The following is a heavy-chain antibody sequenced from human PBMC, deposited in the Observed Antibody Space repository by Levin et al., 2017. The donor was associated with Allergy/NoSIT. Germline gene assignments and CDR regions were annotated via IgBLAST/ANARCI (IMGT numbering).Heavy chain of an antibody. CDR1: GFTFSSYE. V-gene: IGHV3-48*03. J-gene: IGHJ3*02. CDR2: ISSSGSTI. D-gene: IGHD3-3*01. CDR3: ARERFFAPIDAFDI. Sequence: GESLKISCAASGFTFSSYEMNWVRQAPGKGLEWVSYISSSGSTIYYADSVKGRFTISRDNAKNSLYLQMNSLRAEDTAVYYCARERFFAPIDAFDIWGQGTMVTVSS.